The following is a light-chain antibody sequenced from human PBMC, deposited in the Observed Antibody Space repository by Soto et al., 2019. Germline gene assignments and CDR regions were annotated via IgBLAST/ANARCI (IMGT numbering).Light chain of an antibody. CDR3: CSYTSSSTLDVV. CDR2: DVS. CDR1: SSDVGGYNY. J-gene: IGLJ2*01. Sequence: QSALTQPASVSGSPGQSITISCTGTSSDVGGYNYVSWYQKHPGKAPKLMIYDVSNRPSGVSNRFSGSKSGNTASLTISRLQAEDEADYYCCSYTSSSTLDVVFGGGTKLTVL. V-gene: IGLV2-14*01.